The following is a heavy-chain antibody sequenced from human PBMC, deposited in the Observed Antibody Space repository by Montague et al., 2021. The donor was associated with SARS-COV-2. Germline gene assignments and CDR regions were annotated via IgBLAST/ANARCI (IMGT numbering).Heavy chain of an antibody. V-gene: IGHV3-7*01. Sequence: PLRLSCAASGFSFSSYWMSWVRQAPGKGLEWVANIKQDGSEKYYVDSVKGRFTISRDNAKHSLYLQMSSLRAEDTAVYYCARVPSSSWYFEYWGQGTLVTVSS. CDR2: IKQDGSEK. CDR3: ARVPSSSWYFEY. J-gene: IGHJ4*02. CDR1: GFSFSSYW. D-gene: IGHD6-13*01.